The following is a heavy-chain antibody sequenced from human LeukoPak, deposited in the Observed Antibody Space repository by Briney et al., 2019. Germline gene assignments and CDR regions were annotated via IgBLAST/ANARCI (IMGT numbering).Heavy chain of an antibody. J-gene: IGHJ3*02. D-gene: IGHD5-18*01. Sequence: SGGSLRLSCAASGFTFDDYAMHWVRQAPGKGLEWVSGISWNSGSIGYADSVKGRFTISRDNAKNSLYLQMNSLRAEDTALYYCAKDTGGGYSYGYTDAFDIWGQGTMVTVSS. CDR1: GFTFDDYA. CDR3: AKDTGGGYSYGYTDAFDI. CDR2: ISWNSGSI. V-gene: IGHV3-9*01.